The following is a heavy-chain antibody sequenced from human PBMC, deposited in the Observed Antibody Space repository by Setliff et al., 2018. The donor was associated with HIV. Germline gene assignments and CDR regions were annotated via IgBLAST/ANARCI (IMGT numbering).Heavy chain of an antibody. CDR3: ASPFGAVAGTMDV. CDR2: IYHSGST. D-gene: IGHD6-19*01. Sequence: PSETLSLTCSVSGGSISSSNYYWGWIRQPPGKRLEWIGSIYHSGSTYYNPSLKSRVTISVDTSKNYFSLKLTSVTAADAAVYYCASPFGAVAGTMDVWGKGTTVTVPQ. V-gene: IGHV4-39*02. CDR1: GGSISSSNYY. J-gene: IGHJ6*04.